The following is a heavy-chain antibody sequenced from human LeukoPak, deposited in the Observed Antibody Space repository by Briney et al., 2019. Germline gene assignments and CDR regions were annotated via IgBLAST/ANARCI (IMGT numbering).Heavy chain of an antibody. V-gene: IGHV3-23*01. D-gene: IGHD3-10*01. CDR2: ISGSGGST. Sequence: GGSLRLSCAASGFTFSSYAMSWVRQAPGKGLEWVSAISGSGGSTYYADSVKGRFTISRDNSKNTLYLQMNSLRAEDTAVYYCAKLTVLLWFGELFDYWGQGTLVAVSS. CDR3: AKLTVLLWFGELFDY. CDR1: GFTFSSYA. J-gene: IGHJ4*02.